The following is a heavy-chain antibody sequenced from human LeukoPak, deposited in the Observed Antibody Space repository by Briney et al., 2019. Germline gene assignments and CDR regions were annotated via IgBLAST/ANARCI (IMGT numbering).Heavy chain of an antibody. CDR3: SRDGGVLIKQIYYYYGMDV. D-gene: IGHD2-8*02. CDR1: GFSFSSYS. CDR2: ISSSTSTI. J-gene: IGHJ6*02. V-gene: IGHV3-48*02. Sequence: GGSLRLSCAASGFSFSSYSMNWVRQAPGKGLEWVSYISSSTSTIDYADSVKGRFTISRDNAKNSLYLQMNSLRDEDTAVYYCSRDGGVLIKQIYYYYGMDVWGQGTTVTVSS.